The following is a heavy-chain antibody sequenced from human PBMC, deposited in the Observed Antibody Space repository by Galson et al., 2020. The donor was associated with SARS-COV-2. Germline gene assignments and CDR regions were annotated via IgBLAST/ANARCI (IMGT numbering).Heavy chain of an antibody. CDR1: GYTLTELS. Sequence: ASVKVSCKVSGYTLTELSMHWVRQAPGKGLEWMGGFDPEDGETIYAQKFQGRVTMTEDTSTDTAYMELSSLRSEDTAVYYCATDRSGYDYGSLSAFDIWGQGTMVTVSS. CDR3: ATDRSGYDYGSLSAFDI. V-gene: IGHV1-24*01. D-gene: IGHD5-12*01. J-gene: IGHJ3*02. CDR2: FDPEDGET.